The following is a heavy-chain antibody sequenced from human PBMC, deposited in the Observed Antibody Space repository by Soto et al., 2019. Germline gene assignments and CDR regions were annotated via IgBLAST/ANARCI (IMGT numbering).Heavy chain of an antibody. CDR3: ARGYRRAARPPDY. CDR2: INHSGST. V-gene: IGHV4-34*01. CDR1: GGSFSGYY. Sequence: NPSETLSLTCAVYGGSFSGYYWSWIRQPPGKGLEWIGEINHSGSTNYNPSLKSRVTISVDTSKNQFSLKLSSVTAADTAVYYCARGYRRAARPPDYWGQGTLVTVSS. D-gene: IGHD6-6*01. J-gene: IGHJ4*02.